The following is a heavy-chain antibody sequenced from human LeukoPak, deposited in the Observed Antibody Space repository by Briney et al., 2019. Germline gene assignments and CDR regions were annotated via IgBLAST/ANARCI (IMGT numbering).Heavy chain of an antibody. CDR3: ARPGIRGYSYGPFDY. CDR2: IYYSGST. J-gene: IGHJ4*02. V-gene: IGHV4-59*08. D-gene: IGHD5-18*01. CDR1: GFTFSSYW. Sequence: PGGSLRLSCAASGFTFSSYWMSWIRQPPGKGLEWIGYIYYSGSTNYNPSLKSRVTISVDTSKNQFSLKLSSVTAADTAVYYCARPGIRGYSYGPFDYWGQGTLVTVSS.